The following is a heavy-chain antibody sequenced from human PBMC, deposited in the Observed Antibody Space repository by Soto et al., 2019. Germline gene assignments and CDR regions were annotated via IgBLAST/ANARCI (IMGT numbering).Heavy chain of an antibody. J-gene: IGHJ6*02. CDR2: IYSSGST. D-gene: IGHD3-22*01. Sequence: SETLSLTCTVSGGSISSSSYYWDWIRQPPGKGLEWIGSIYSSGSTYYNPSLKSRVAISVDTSKNQFSLKLSFVTAADTAVYYCARRLYYDSSGFEGGGMDVWGQGTTVTVSS. CDR3: ARRLYYDSSGFEGGGMDV. CDR1: GGSISSSSYY. V-gene: IGHV4-39*01.